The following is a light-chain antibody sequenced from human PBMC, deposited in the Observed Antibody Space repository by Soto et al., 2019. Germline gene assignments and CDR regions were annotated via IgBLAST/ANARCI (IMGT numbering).Light chain of an antibody. J-gene: IGKJ2*01. V-gene: IGKV1-39*01. CDR1: QNIFSF. CDR2: GAS. Sequence: DIQMTQSPSSLSASVGDSVTITCRASQNIFSFLGWYQHKPGKAPELLIYGASSLRSGAASRFSGRGSGTDFALTISNLQPEDSATFYWQQSYSVPHTFGQGTKLEIK. CDR3: QQSYSVPHT.